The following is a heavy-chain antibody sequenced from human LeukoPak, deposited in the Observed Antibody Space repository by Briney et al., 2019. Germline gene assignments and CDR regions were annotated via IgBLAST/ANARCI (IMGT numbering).Heavy chain of an antibody. CDR3: ARHVDYFYYMDV. CDR1: GYRFLSYW. Sequence: GGSLEISCKGSGYRFLSYWIGWVRQIPGKGLGWMRILYPGDSVNIYSPSFQGQVTISADKSISTAYLQWSSVKASDTAIYYCARHVDYFYYMDVWGKGTTVTISS. J-gene: IGHJ6*03. V-gene: IGHV5-51*01. CDR2: LYPGDSVN.